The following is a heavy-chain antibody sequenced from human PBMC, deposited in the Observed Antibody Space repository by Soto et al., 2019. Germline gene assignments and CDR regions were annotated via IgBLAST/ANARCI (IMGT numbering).Heavy chain of an antibody. J-gene: IGHJ1*01. CDR1: GFTFSSYG. CDR2: IWYDGSNK. Sequence: QVQLVESGGGVVQPGRSLRLSCAASGFTFSSYGMHWVRQAPGKGLEWVAVIWYDGSNKYYADSVKGRFTISRDNSKNTLYLQMNSLRAEDTAVYYCAGDEFEGDYPEYFQHWGQGNLVTVSS. V-gene: IGHV3-33*01. CDR3: AGDEFEGDYPEYFQH. D-gene: IGHD4-17*01.